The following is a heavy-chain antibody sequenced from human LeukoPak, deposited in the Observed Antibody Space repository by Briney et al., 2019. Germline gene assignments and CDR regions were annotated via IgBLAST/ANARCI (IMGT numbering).Heavy chain of an antibody. V-gene: IGHV4-39*01. CDR2: IYYSGST. CDR3: ARLLNDYGDLYFDY. D-gene: IGHD4-17*01. CDR1: GGSISSSSYY. Sequence: SETLSLTCTVSGGSISSSSYYWGWIRQPPGKGLEWIGSIYYSGSTYYNPSLKSRVTISVDTSKNQFSLKLSSVTAADTAVYYCARLLNDYGDLYFDYWGQGTLVTASS. J-gene: IGHJ4*02.